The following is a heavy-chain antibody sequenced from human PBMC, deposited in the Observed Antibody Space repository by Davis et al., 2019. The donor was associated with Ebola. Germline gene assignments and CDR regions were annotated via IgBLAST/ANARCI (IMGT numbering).Heavy chain of an antibody. V-gene: IGHV4-34*01. D-gene: IGHD3-10*01. J-gene: IGHJ6*02. Sequence: MPSETLFLTCAVYGGSFSGYYWSWIRQSPGKGLEWIGEIIDSGNANYNPSLKSRVTISVDRSKNQFSLKLSSVTAADTAVYYCARGRHMVRGTGGYYYGMDVWGQGTTVTVSS. CDR2: IIDSGNA. CDR3: ARGRHMVRGTGGYYYGMDV. CDR1: GGSFSGYY.